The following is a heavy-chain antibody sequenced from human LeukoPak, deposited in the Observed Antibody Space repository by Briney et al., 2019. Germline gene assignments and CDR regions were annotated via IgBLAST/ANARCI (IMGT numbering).Heavy chain of an antibody. D-gene: IGHD6-13*01. J-gene: IGHJ4*02. Sequence: SETLSLTCTVSGGSISSSDYYWGWIRQPPGKGLEWIGSISYSGNTYYNPSLKSRVTISVDTSKNQFSLKLSSVTAADTAVYYCARTARVTAAGLFDYWGQGTLVTVSS. CDR3: ARTARVTAAGLFDY. V-gene: IGHV4-39*01. CDR2: ISYSGNT. CDR1: GGSISSSDYY.